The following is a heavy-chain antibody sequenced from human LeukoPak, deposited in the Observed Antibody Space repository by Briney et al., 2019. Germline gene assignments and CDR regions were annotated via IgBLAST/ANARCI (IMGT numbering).Heavy chain of an antibody. CDR3: AKDVTTGTLALDY. CDR1: GFTFSSSG. D-gene: IGHD1-1*01. Sequence: PGGSLRLSCATSGFTFSSSGMHWVRQGPGKGLEWVAVISADGSYKYYADSVKGRFTISRDNSKSTLYLQMNSLRAEDTAMYYGAKDVTTGTLALDYWGRGTLVSVSS. J-gene: IGHJ4*02. V-gene: IGHV3-30*18. CDR2: ISADGSYK.